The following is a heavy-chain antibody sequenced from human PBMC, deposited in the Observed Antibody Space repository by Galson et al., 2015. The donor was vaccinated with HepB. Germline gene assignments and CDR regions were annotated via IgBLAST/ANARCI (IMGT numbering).Heavy chain of an antibody. CDR1: GGSISSYY. J-gene: IGHJ4*02. CDR2: IYYSGST. Sequence: ETLSLTCTVSGGSISSYYWSWIRQPPGKGLEWIGNIYYSGSTNYNPSLKSRVTMSVDTSKNQFSLKLNSVTAADTAVYYCARDGTYSSGWIDYWGQGTLVTVSS. CDR3: ARDGTYSSGWIDY. D-gene: IGHD6-19*01. V-gene: IGHV4-59*01.